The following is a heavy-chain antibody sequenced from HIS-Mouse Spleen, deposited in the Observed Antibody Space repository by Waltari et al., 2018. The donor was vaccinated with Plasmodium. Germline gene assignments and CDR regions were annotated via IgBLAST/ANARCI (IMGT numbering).Heavy chain of an antibody. J-gene: IGHJ4*02. D-gene: IGHD1-26*01. CDR1: GFTVSSNY. V-gene: IGHV3-66*01. Sequence: EVQLVESGGGLVQPGGSLRLSCAASGFTVSSNYMSWVRQAPGKGLQWVSVIYSGGSTYYADSVKGRFTISRDNSKNTLYLQMNSLRAEDTAVYYCATPRVGGSYFDYWGQGTLVTVSS. CDR3: ATPRVGGSYFDY. CDR2: IYSGGST.